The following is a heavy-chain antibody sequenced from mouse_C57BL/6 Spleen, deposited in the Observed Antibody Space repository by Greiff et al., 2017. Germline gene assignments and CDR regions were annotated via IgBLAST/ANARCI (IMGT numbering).Heavy chain of an antibody. J-gene: IGHJ1*03. D-gene: IGHD1-1*01. CDR3: ARSSSYGYFDV. Sequence: EVQGVESGPGMVKPSQSLSLTCTVTGYSITSGYAWHWIRHFPGNKLEWMGYISYSGSTNYNPSLKSRISITHDTSKNHFFLKLNSVTTEDTATYYCARSSSYGYFDVWGTGTTVTVSS. V-gene: IGHV3-1*01. CDR1: GYSITSGYA. CDR2: ISYSGST.